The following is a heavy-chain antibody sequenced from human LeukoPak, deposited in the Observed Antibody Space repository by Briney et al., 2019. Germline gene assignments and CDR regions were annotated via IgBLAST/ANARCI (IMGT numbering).Heavy chain of an antibody. CDR3: ARHDYGDYVWENGFDP. CDR2: IRQDGSEK. J-gene: IGHJ5*02. Sequence: GGSLRLSCAASGFTFSSCWMSWVRQAPGKGLEWVANIRQDGSEKYYVDSVKGRFTISRDNAKNSLYLQVNSLRAEDTAVYYCARHDYGDYVWENGFDPWGQGTLVTVSS. D-gene: IGHD4-17*01. CDR1: GFTFSSCW. V-gene: IGHV3-7*01.